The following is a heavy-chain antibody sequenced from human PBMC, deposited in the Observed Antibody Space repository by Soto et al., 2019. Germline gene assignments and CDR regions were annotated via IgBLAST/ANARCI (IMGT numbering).Heavy chain of an antibody. CDR2: VHYSGST. CDR1: DGSISSHF. Sequence: QVQLQQSGPGLVKPSETLALTCGVSDGSISSHFWSCIGQPPGRGLEWSRFVHYSGSTNYRHSRKSLLTKSLDTSKSHFSMNLTSVTAAATAFYFAATRHYSPSTLGHFDYRGHGILVPVSS. V-gene: IGHV4-59*11. D-gene: IGHD6-13*01. CDR3: ATRHYSPSTLGHFDY. J-gene: IGHJ4*01.